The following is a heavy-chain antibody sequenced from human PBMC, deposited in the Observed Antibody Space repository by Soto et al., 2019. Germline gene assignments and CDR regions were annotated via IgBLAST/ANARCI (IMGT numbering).Heavy chain of an antibody. CDR3: AKDNWLTFGGVILYFDY. CDR2: ISGSGGST. Sequence: PGGSLRLSCAASGFTFSSYAMSWVRQAPGKGLEWVSAISGSGGSTYYADSVKGRFTISRDNSKNTLYLQMNSLRAEDTAVYYCAKDNWLTFGGVILYFDYWGQGTLVTVSS. CDR1: GFTFSSYA. V-gene: IGHV3-23*01. D-gene: IGHD3-16*02. J-gene: IGHJ4*02.